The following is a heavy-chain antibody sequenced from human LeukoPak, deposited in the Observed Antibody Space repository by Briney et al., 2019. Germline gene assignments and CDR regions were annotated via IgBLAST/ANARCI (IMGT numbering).Heavy chain of an antibody. CDR2: IYSGGST. J-gene: IGHJ3*02. V-gene: IGHV3-66*02. CDR1: GFTFSSNY. D-gene: IGHD6-13*01. Sequence: GGSLRLSCAASGFTFSSNYMSWVRQAPGKGLEWVSVIYSGGSTYYAASVKGRFTISRDNSKATLYHQMNSRRAEDTAVYYCARESQNSRGAFDIWGQGTMVTVSS. CDR3: ARESQNSRGAFDI.